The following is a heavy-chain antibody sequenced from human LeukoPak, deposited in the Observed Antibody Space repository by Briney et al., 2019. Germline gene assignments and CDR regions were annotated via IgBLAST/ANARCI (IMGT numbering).Heavy chain of an antibody. J-gene: IGHJ4*02. CDR3: ARTRCPNDYSNCHRDY. CDR1: GFTFSIYW. V-gene: IGHV3-74*01. Sequence: GGSLRLSCAASGFTFSIYWMTWVRQAPGKGLVWVSRIDTDGSSTTYADSVKGRFTISRDNAKNTLYLQMNSLRAEDTAVYYCARTRCPNDYSNCHRDYWGRGTLVTVSS. D-gene: IGHD4-11*01. CDR2: IDTDGSST.